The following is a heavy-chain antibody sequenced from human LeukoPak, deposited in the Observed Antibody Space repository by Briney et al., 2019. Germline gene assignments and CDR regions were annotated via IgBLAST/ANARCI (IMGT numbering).Heavy chain of an antibody. V-gene: IGHV4-59*01. CDR3: ARALGYCSGGSCYYFDY. CDR1: GGSISSYY. D-gene: IGHD2-15*01. CDR2: IYYSGST. Sequence: PSETLSLTCTVSGGSISSYYWSSIRQPPGKGLEWIGYIYYSGSTNYNPSLKCRVTISVDTSKNQFSLKLSSVTAADKAVYYCARALGYCSGGSCYYFDYWGQGTLVTVSS. J-gene: IGHJ4*02.